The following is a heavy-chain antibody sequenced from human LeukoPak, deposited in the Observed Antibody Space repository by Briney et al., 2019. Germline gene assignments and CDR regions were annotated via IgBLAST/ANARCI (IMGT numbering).Heavy chain of an antibody. J-gene: IGHJ4*02. CDR2: IHNSGTT. V-gene: IGHV4-34*01. Sequence: SETLSLTCAVSGGPFSGYFWSWIRQSSGKGLEWIGEIHNSGTTNYNPSLNSRVTISEDTSKNQFYLNLSSVTDAETAVYYCARRYYYNLGSFPFDFWGQGTLVTVSS. CDR1: GGPFSGYF. D-gene: IGHD3-10*01. CDR3: ARRYYYNLGSFPFDF.